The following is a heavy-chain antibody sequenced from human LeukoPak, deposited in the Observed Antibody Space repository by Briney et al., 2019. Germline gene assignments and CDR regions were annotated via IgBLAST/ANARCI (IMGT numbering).Heavy chain of an antibody. CDR1: GFTFSSYA. Sequence: GGSLRLSCAASGFTFSSYAMSWVRQAPGKGLEWVSAISGSGGSTYYADSVKGRFTISRDNSKNTPYLQMNSLRAEDTAVYYCAKDSPIWEAAAGLTYAFDIWGQGTMVTVSS. CDR3: AKDSPIWEAAAGLTYAFDI. J-gene: IGHJ3*02. D-gene: IGHD6-13*01. CDR2: ISGSGGST. V-gene: IGHV3-23*01.